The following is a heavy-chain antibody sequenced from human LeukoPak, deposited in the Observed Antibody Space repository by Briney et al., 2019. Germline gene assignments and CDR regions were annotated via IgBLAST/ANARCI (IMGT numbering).Heavy chain of an antibody. CDR1: GGSISSYY. D-gene: IGHD5-18*01. V-gene: IGHV4-59*12. J-gene: IGHJ4*02. Sequence: PSETLSLTCTVSGGSISSYYWSWIRQPPGKGLEWIGYIYYSGNTNYNPSLKSRVTISVDTSNNQFSLKLSSVTAADTAVYYCARDRGGYTYSHDYWGQGTLVTVSS. CDR2: IYYSGNT. CDR3: ARDRGGYTYSHDY.